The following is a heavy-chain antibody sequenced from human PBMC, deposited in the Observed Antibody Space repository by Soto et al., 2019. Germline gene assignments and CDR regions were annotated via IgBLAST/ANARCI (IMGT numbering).Heavy chain of an antibody. V-gene: IGHV3-23*01. CDR1: GFTFSSYA. CDR2: ISGSGGST. J-gene: IGHJ6*02. CDR3: AKGPPYYSGSGSYFYYYGMDV. D-gene: IGHD3-10*01. Sequence: LRLSCAASGFTFSSYAMSWVRQAPRKGLEWVSAISGSGGSTYYADSVKGRFTISRDNSKNTLYLQMNSLRAEDTAVYYCAKGPPYYSGSGSYFYYYGMDVWGQGTTVTVSS.